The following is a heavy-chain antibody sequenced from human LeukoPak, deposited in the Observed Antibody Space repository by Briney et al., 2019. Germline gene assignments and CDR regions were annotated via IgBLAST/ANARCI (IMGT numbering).Heavy chain of an antibody. Sequence: GASVKVSCKAFGYTFTSYGISWVRQAPGQGLEWMGWISAYNGNTNYAQKLQGRVTMTTDTSTSTAYMELRSLRSDDTAVYYCARDSGYSSGWYLGFDYWGQGTLVTVSP. D-gene: IGHD6-19*01. CDR2: ISAYNGNT. CDR3: ARDSGYSSGWYLGFDY. V-gene: IGHV1-18*01. CDR1: GYTFTSYG. J-gene: IGHJ4*02.